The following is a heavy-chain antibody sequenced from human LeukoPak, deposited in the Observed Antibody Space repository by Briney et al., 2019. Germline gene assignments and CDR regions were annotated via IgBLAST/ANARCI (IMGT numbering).Heavy chain of an antibody. J-gene: IGHJ6*03. CDR2: IYSEGGGP. Sequence: GGSLRLSCAASLVTFSVYWMRSVCDTPGRGLWSVLRIYSEGGGPSSADSVRGGFPISRDNAKNTLYLRMNNLRAEDTAVYYCARDSGAARPDENNVIVGYYYMDVWGKGTTVTVSS. CDR3: ARDSGAARPDENNVIVGYYYMDV. CDR1: LVTFSVYW. D-gene: IGHD6-6*01. V-gene: IGHV3-74*01.